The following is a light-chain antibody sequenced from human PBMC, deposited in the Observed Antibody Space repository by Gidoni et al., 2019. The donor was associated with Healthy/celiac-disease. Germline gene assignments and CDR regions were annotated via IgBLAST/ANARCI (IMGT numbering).Light chain of an antibody. J-gene: IGKJ1*01. Sequence: IQMPQSPSSLSASVGDRVTITCRASQSISSYLNWYQQKPGKAPKLLIYAASILQSGVPSRFSGSGSGTDFTLTISSLQPEDFATYYCQQSYSTWTFGQGTKVEIK. CDR2: AAS. CDR3: QQSYSTWT. CDR1: QSISSY. V-gene: IGKV1-39*01.